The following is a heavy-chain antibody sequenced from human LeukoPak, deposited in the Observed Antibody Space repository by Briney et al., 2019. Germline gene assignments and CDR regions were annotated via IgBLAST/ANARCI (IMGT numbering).Heavy chain of an antibody. CDR3: AKINYNGSGSYFDY. D-gene: IGHD3-10*01. V-gene: IGHV3-23*01. CDR1: GFTFSSYA. Sequence: GGSLRLSCEASGFTFSSYAMSWVRQAPGKGLEWVSAIIGSGGSTYYADSVKGRFTITTDNSKNTLYLQMNSLRAEDTAVYYCAKINYNGSGSYFDYWGQGTLVTVSS. CDR2: IIGSGGST. J-gene: IGHJ4*02.